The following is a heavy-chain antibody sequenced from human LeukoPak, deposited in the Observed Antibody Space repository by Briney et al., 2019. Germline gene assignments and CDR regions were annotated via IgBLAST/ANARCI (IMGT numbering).Heavy chain of an antibody. V-gene: IGHV3-23*01. CDR3: ARDRRHSHSGFDY. CDR2: ISRSDGTT. Sequence: PGGSLRLSCAGSGFTFSSYAMTWVRQAPGTGLEWVSSISRSDGTTYYADSVKGRFTISRDNSKNTLFLQMNSLRAEDTAVYYCARDRRHSHSGFDYWGQGTLVTVSS. D-gene: IGHD5-18*01. CDR1: GFTFSSYA. J-gene: IGHJ4*02.